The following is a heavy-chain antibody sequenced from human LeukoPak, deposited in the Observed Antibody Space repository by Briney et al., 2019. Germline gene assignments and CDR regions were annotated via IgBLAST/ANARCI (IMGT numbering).Heavy chain of an antibody. J-gene: IGHJ6*02. D-gene: IGHD4-17*01. V-gene: IGHV1-8*01. Sequence: ASVKVSCKASGYTFTSYDINWVRQATGQGLEWMGWMNPNSSNTGYAQKFQGRVTMTRNTSISTAYMELSSLRSEDTAVYYCARLNGDYGGYYCYGMDVWGQGTTVTVSS. CDR2: MNPNSSNT. CDR1: GYTFTSYD. CDR3: ARLNGDYGGYYCYGMDV.